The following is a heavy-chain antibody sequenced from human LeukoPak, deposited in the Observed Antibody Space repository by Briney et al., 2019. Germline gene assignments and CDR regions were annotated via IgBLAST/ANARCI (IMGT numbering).Heavy chain of an antibody. J-gene: IGHJ4*02. Sequence: PGGSLRLSCAASGFTFSSYGMHWVRQAPGKGLEWVAVISYDGSNKYYADSVKGRFTISRDNSKNTLYLQMNSLRAEDTAVYCCAKPSAVAGTFDYWGQGTLVTVSS. CDR1: GFTFSSYG. V-gene: IGHV3-30*18. CDR3: AKPSAVAGTFDY. CDR2: ISYDGSNK. D-gene: IGHD6-19*01.